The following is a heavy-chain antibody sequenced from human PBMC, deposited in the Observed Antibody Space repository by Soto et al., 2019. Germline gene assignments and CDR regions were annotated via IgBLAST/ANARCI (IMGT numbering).Heavy chain of an antibody. CDR1: GFTFSDYS. D-gene: IGHD6-6*01. CDR2: IDSRGRTL. CDR3: ARQSARNYIDS. J-gene: IGHJ4*02. Sequence: PGGSLRLSCVASGFTFSDYSMSWIRQAPGTGLEWLALIDSRGRTLSYADSVRGRFTISRDNAENSVYLQMDSLRADDTAVYYCARQSARNYIDSWGQGTSVTVSS. V-gene: IGHV3-11*01.